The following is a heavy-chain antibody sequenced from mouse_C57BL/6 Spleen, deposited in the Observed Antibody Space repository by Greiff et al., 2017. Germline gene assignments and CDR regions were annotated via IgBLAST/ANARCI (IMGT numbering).Heavy chain of an antibody. J-gene: IGHJ3*01. CDR3: ARQQLRLSFAY. D-gene: IGHD3-2*02. CDR2: IHPNSGST. V-gene: IGHV1-64*01. CDR1: GYTFTSYW. Sequence: QVQLQQPGAELVKPGASVKLSCKASGYTFTSYWMHWVKQRPGQGLEWIGMIHPNSGSTNYNEKFKSKATLTVDKSSSTAYMQLSSLTSEDSAVYYWARQQLRLSFAYWGQGTLVTVSA.